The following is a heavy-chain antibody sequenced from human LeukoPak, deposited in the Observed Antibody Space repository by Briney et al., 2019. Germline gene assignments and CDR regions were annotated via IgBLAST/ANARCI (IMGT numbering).Heavy chain of an antibody. CDR2: TYYRSKWYN. CDR1: GDSISSNSAT. CDR3: ARRKDGGNYFDY. J-gene: IGHJ4*02. V-gene: IGHV6-1*01. D-gene: IGHD4-23*01. Sequence: SQTLSLTCAISGDSISSNSATWNWIRQSPSRGLEWLGRTYYRSKWYNEYAVSVKSRMTINADTSKNQFSLQLNSVTPEDTAVYYCARRKDGGNYFDYWGQGTPVTVSS.